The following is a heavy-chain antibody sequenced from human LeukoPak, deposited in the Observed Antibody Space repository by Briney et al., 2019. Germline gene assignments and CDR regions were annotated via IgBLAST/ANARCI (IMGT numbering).Heavy chain of an antibody. V-gene: IGHV3-15*01. D-gene: IGHD3-22*01. CDR3: TTDFYYDSSGYSWYLDY. J-gene: IGHJ4*02. CDR1: GFTFSNAW. CDR2: IKSKTDGGTT. Sequence: GGSLRLSCAASGFTFSNAWMSWVRQAPGKGLEWVGRIKSKTDGGTTDYAAPVKGRFTISRDDSKNTLYLQMNSLKTEDTAVYYCTTDFYYDSSGYSWYLDYWGQGTLVTVSS.